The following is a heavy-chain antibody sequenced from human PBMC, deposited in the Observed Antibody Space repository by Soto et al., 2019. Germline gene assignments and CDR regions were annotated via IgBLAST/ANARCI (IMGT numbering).Heavy chain of an antibody. Sequence: QVQLVQSGAEVKKPGASVQVSCKASGYTFTSYGISWVRQAPGQGLEWMGWISAYNGNTNYAQKLQGRVTMTTDTSTSTAYMELRSLRSDDTAVYYCARDSPIVVVPAATNWFDPWGQGALVTVSS. CDR2: ISAYNGNT. V-gene: IGHV1-18*01. D-gene: IGHD2-2*01. CDR3: ARDSPIVVVPAATNWFDP. J-gene: IGHJ5*02. CDR1: GYTFTSYG.